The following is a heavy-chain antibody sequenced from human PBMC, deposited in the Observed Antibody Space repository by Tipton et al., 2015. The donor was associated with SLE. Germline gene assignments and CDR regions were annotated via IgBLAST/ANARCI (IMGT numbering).Heavy chain of an antibody. D-gene: IGHD2-2*01. V-gene: IGHV4-34*01. Sequence: TLSLTCAVYGGSFSGYYWSWIRQPPGKGLEWIGEINHSGSTNYNPSLKSRVTLSGDTSKNQFYLKLDSVTAADTAVYYCARVAPAEGFDYWGQGPLVTVSS. CDR3: ARVAPAEGFDY. J-gene: IGHJ4*02. CDR2: INHSGST. CDR1: GGSFSGYY.